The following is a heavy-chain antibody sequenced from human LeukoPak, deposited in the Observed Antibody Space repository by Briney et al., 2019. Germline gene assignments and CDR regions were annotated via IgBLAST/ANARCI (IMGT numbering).Heavy chain of an antibody. CDR1: GGTFSSYA. CDR2: IIPIFGTA. D-gene: IGHD5-18*01. Sequence: ASVKVSCKASGGTFSSYAISWVRQAPGQELEWMGGIIPIFGTANYAQKFQGRVTITADESTSTAYMELSSLRSEDTAVYYCSRGYSYGSGSYWGQGTLVTVSS. J-gene: IGHJ4*02. CDR3: SRGYSYGSGSY. V-gene: IGHV1-69*13.